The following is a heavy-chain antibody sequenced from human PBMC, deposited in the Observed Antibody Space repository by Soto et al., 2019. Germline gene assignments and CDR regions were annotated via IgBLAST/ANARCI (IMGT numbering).Heavy chain of an antibody. V-gene: IGHV1-18*01. CDR3: ARVGGYYFDSSGYSY. J-gene: IGHJ4*02. Sequence: QVQLVQSGAEVKKPGASVKVSCEASGYTFTSYGISWVRQAPGQGLEWMGWISAYNGNTNYAQKLQGRVTMTTDPSTSTAYRELRSLRSDDTAVYYCARVGGYYFDSSGYSYWGQGTLVTVSS. CDR2: ISAYNGNT. D-gene: IGHD3-22*01. CDR1: GYTFTSYG.